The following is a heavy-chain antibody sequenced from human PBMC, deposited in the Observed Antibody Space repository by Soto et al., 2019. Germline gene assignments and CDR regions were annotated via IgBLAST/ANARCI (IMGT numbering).Heavy chain of an antibody. D-gene: IGHD4-17*01. CDR2: IYYSGST. J-gene: IGHJ6*03. Sequence: SETLSLTCTVSGGSISSYYWSWIRQPPGKGLEWIGYIYYSGSTNYNPSLKSRVTISVDTSKNQFSLKLSSVTAADTAVYYCARDSGSATVTPALYYYYMDVWGKGTTVTVSS. CDR1: GGSISSYY. V-gene: IGHV4-59*01. CDR3: ARDSGSATVTPALYYYYMDV.